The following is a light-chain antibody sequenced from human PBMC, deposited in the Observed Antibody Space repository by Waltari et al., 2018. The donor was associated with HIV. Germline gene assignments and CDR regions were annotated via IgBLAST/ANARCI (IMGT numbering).Light chain of an antibody. V-gene: IGLV2-8*01. CDR3: SSYAGSNTFV. CDR2: EVT. Sequence: QSALTQPPSATGSPAQSVTTPFPGTSPHVGGYIYVSWYQQHPDKAPKLMIYEVTKRPSGVPDRFSGSKSGNTASLTISGLQAEDEADYYCSSYAGSNTFVFGTGTKVTVL. CDR1: SPHVGGYIY. J-gene: IGLJ1*01.